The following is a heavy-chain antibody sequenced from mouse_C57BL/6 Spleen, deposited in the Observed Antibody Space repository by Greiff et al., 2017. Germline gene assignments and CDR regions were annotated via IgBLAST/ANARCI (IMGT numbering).Heavy chain of an antibody. CDR1: GYTFTSYW. CDR2: INPGNGST. CDR3: ARRCYSNNGYYIDY. Sequence: QVQLQQPGAELVKPGASVQLSCKASGYTFTSYWIPWVKQRPGQGLEWIGDINPGNGSTNYNEKFKSKATLTVDTSSSTAYMQLSSLTSEDSAVSYCARRCYSNNGYYIDYWGQGTSVTVSS. J-gene: IGHJ4*01. D-gene: IGHD2-5*01. V-gene: IGHV1-55*01.